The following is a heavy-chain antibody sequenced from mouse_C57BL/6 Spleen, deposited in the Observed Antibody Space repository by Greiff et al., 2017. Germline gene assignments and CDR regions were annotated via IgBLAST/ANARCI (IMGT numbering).Heavy chain of an antibody. D-gene: IGHD1-1*01. Sequence: EVQLQQSGPELVMPGASVKISCKASGYSFTDYNMNWVKQSNGQSLEWIGVINPTYGNTSYNQKFKGKATLTVDQSSSTAYMQLNSLTSEDAAVYDWAGGDYGSSLDYWGQGTTLTVSS. V-gene: IGHV1-39*01. CDR2: INPTYGNT. CDR3: AGGDYGSSLDY. CDR1: GYSFTDYN. J-gene: IGHJ2*01.